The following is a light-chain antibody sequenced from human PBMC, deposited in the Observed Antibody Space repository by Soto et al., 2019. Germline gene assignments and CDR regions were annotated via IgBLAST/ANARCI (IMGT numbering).Light chain of an antibody. Sequence: EVVLTQSPATLSLSPGERATLSCRASQSIRTSLAWYQQKPGQAPRLVIFDASNRANGVPSRFSGSGSGTDFTLTITSLQPEDFATYYCQQSYGTPITFGQGTRLEIK. CDR2: DAS. V-gene: IGKV3-11*01. CDR1: QSIRTS. J-gene: IGKJ5*01. CDR3: QQSYGTPIT.